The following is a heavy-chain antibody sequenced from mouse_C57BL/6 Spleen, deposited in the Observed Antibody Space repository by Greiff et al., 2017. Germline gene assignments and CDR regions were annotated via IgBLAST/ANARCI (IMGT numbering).Heavy chain of an antibody. CDR3: ARLGRGAWFAY. D-gene: IGHD4-1*01. CDR2: ISYDGSN. J-gene: IGHJ3*01. V-gene: IGHV3-6*01. Sequence: EVQRVESGPGLVKPSQSLSLTCSVTGYSITSGYYWNWIRQFPGNKLEWMGYISYDGSNNYNPSLKNRISITRDTSKNQFFLKLNSVTTEDTATYYCARLGRGAWFAYWGQGTLVTVSA. CDR1: GYSITSGYY.